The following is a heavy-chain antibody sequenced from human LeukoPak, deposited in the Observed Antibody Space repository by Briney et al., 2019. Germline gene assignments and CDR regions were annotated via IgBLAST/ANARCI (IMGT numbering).Heavy chain of an antibody. CDR3: AKDQDSSGSEPFDY. Sequence: PGRSLRLSCAASGFSFSSFGMHWVRQAPGKGLEWVAVIWYDGTNKYYADSVKGRFTISRDNSKNTLYLQMNSLRAEDTAVYYCAKDQDSSGSEPFDYWGQGTLVTVSS. CDR2: IWYDGTNK. D-gene: IGHD6-19*01. CDR1: GFSFSSFG. J-gene: IGHJ4*02. V-gene: IGHV3-33*06.